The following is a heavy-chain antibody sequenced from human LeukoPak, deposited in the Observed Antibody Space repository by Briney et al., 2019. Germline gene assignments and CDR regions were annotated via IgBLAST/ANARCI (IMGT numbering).Heavy chain of an antibody. J-gene: IGHJ3*02. CDR3: AREPHYYDSSGYYRLDAFDI. V-gene: IGHV1-18*01. CDR1: GYTFTSYG. CDR2: ISAYNGNT. Sequence: ASVKVSCKASGYTFTSYGISWVRQAPGQGLEWMGWISAYNGNTNYAQKLQGRVTMTTDTSTSTAYMELRSLRSDDTAVYYCAREPHYYDSSGYYRLDAFDIWGQGTMVTVSS. D-gene: IGHD3-22*01.